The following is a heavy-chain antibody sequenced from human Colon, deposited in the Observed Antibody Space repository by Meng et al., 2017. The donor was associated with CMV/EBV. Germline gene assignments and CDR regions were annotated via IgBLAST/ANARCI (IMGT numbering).Heavy chain of an antibody. D-gene: IGHD1-14*01. CDR2: ISSRSNYI. V-gene: IGHV3-21*01. CDR1: GFTFTDYS. J-gene: IGHJ4*02. Sequence: GESLKISCATSGFTFTDYSLNWVRQAPGKGLEWVSSISSRSNYISYADSVKGRFTVSRDDAKNSLYLQMDSLRAEDTAVYYCARAPGNYLSPYYFDFWGQGTLVTVSS. CDR3: ARAPGNYLSPYYFDF.